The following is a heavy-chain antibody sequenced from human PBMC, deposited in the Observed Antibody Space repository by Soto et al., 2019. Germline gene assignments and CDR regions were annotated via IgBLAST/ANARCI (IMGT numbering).Heavy chain of an antibody. Sequence: RGSLRLSCAASGFTFSSYAMSWVRQAPGKGLEWVSAISGSGGSTYYADSVKGRFTISRDNSKNTLYLQMNSLRAEDTAVYYCAKGYCSSTSCYYYYYMDVWGKGTTVTVSS. CDR2: ISGSGGST. CDR1: GFTFSSYA. CDR3: AKGYCSSTSCYYYYYMDV. J-gene: IGHJ6*03. D-gene: IGHD2-2*01. V-gene: IGHV3-23*01.